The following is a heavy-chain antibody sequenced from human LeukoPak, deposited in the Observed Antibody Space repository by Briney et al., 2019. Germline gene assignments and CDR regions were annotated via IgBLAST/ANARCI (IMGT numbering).Heavy chain of an antibody. D-gene: IGHD1-26*01. CDR3: ARTYIADSGGYSAFDY. Sequence: GASVKVSCKTSGYTFTSYGIVWVRQAPGQGLEWMGWITTYNGNTNYAQKIQDRVTMTTDTSTSTAYMELRSLRSDDTAVYYCARTYIADSGGYSAFDYWGQGTLVTVSS. J-gene: IGHJ4*02. CDR1: GYTFTSYG. V-gene: IGHV1-18*01. CDR2: ITTYNGNT.